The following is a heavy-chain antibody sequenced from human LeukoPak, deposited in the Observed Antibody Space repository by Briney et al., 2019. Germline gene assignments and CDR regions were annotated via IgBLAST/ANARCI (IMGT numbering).Heavy chain of an antibody. J-gene: IGHJ4*02. Sequence: SETLSLTCAVYGGSFSGYYWSWIRQPPGKGLEWIGEINHSGSTNYNPSLKSRVTISVDTSKNQFSLKLSSVTAADTAVYYCARGRSGLRLGYFDYWGQGTLVTVSS. CDR2: INHSGST. V-gene: IGHV4-34*01. D-gene: IGHD4-17*01. CDR3: ARGRSGLRLGYFDY. CDR1: GGSFSGYY.